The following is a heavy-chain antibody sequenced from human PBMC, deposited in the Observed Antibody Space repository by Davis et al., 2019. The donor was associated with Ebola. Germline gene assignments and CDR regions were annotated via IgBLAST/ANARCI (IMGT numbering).Heavy chain of an antibody. CDR3: ARGTSGYYYDSSGYSSFPTTIDY. D-gene: IGHD3-22*01. J-gene: IGHJ4*02. CDR2: IYYSGST. CDR1: GGSISSSSYY. V-gene: IGHV4-39*01. Sequence: SETLSLTCTVSGGSISSSSYYWGWIRQPPGKGLEWIGSIYYSGSTYYNPSLQIRVTISVDTSKNQFSLKLSSVTAADTSVYYCARGTSGYYYDSSGYSSFPTTIDYWGQGTLVTVSS.